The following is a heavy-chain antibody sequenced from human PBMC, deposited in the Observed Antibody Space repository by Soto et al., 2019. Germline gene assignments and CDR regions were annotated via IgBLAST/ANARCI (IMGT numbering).Heavy chain of an antibody. D-gene: IGHD1-26*01. CDR2: IYYSGST. J-gene: IGHJ2*01. V-gene: IGHV4-30-4*01. CDR3: AKVGMWVLLPFLAFLLNRTPDL. Sequence: PGKGLEWIGYIYYSGSTYYNPSLKSRVTISVDTSKNQFSLKLSSATAADTVVFFCAKVGMWVLLPFLAFLLNRTPDL.